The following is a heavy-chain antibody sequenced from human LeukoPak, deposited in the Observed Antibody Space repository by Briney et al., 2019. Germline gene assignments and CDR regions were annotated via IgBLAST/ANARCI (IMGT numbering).Heavy chain of an antibody. CDR2: IYSGGNT. CDR1: GFTVSSNY. V-gene: IGHV3-53*01. D-gene: IGHD1-1*01. Sequence: GGSLRLSCAASGFTVSSNYMSWVRQAPGKGLEWVSVIYSGGNTYYADSVKGRFTISRDNSKNTLYLQMNSLRAEDTAVYYCARASSDLENYYYYGVDVWGQGTTVTVSS. J-gene: IGHJ6*02. CDR3: ARASSDLENYYYYGVDV.